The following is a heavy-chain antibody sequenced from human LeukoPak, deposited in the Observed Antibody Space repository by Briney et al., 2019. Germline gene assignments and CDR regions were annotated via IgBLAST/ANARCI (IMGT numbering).Heavy chain of an antibody. CDR1: GFTFSSYA. CDR2: IDNSGGST. Sequence: GGSLRLSCAASGFTFSSYAMNWVRQAPGKGLAWVSGIDNSGGSTYYADSVKGRFTISRDNAKNSLYLQMNSLRADDTAVYYCAREMSVAGFDYWGQGTLVTVSS. CDR3: AREMSVAGFDY. D-gene: IGHD6-19*01. V-gene: IGHV3-23*01. J-gene: IGHJ4*02.